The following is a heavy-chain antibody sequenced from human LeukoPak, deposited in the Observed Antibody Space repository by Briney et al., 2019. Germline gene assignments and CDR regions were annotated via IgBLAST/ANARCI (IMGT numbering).Heavy chain of an antibody. Sequence: SETLSLTCTVSIHFIRRYYYRCLRQPPGKGLEWIGYIYYSGSTNYNASLTNRVTISVDASKNQFSLKPSSVTAADTAMVYCARDICYCSGGGLSSYIDYWGQGTLVTVSS. V-gene: IGHV4-59*01. J-gene: IGHJ4*02. CDR2: IYYSGST. CDR1: IHFIRRYY. D-gene: IGHD2-15*01. CDR3: ARDICYCSGGGLSSYIDY.